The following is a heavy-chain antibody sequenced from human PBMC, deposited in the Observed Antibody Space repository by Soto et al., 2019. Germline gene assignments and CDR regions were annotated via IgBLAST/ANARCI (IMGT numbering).Heavy chain of an antibody. J-gene: IGHJ6*03. D-gene: IGHD5-12*01. CDR3: ARESGGATATLDYYYFYMDV. CDR1: GDTFNDYY. V-gene: IGHV1-2*04. Sequence: QVQLVQSGAEVKRPGASVTVSCRSSGDTFNDYYIHWVRQAPGQGLEWMGLINTNCGVTKYAQKIQGWVSMTRDTSIRTVYMQLSRLRSDDPAVYYCARESGGATATLDYYYFYMDVWGTGTTVTVSS. CDR2: INTNCGVT.